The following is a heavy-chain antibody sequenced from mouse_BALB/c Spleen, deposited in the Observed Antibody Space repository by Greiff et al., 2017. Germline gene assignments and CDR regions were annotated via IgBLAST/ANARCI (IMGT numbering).Heavy chain of an antibody. CDR2: INPSTGYT. V-gene: IGHV1-7*01. CDR3: ARYGNYRAY. D-gene: IGHD2-1*01. Sequence: QVQLKQSGAELAKPGASVKMSCKASGYTFTSYWMHWVKQRPGQGLEWIGYINPSTGYTEYNQKFKDKATLTADKSSSTAYMQLSSLTSEDSAVYYCARYGNYRAYWGQGTLVTVSA. J-gene: IGHJ3*01. CDR1: GYTFTSYW.